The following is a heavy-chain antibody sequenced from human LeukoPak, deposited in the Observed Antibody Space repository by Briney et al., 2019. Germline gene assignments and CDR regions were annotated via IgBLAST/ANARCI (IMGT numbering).Heavy chain of an antibody. Sequence: GEPLKISCKGSGYSFTSYWIGWVRQMPGKGLEWMGIIYPGDSDTRYSPSFQGQVTISAAKSISTAYLQWSSLKASDTAMYYCATTIEYLVVYYFDYWGQGTLVTVSS. J-gene: IGHJ4*02. CDR2: IYPGDSDT. V-gene: IGHV5-51*01. CDR3: ATTIEYLVVYYFDY. D-gene: IGHD5-24*01. CDR1: GYSFTSYW.